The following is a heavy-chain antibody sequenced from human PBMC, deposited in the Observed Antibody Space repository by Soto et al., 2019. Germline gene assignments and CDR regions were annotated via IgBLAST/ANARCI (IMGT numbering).Heavy chain of an antibody. CDR3: ATQTQVTRNGEYFQH. V-gene: IGHV3-21*01. Sequence: EVQLVESGGGLVKPGGSLRLSCAASGFTFSSYSMNWVRQAPGKGLEWVSSISSSSIYIYSADSVTGRFAISRDNAKNSLFLQTNSLRAEDTAVYYCATQTQVTRNGEYFQHWGQGALVTVSS. CDR1: GFTFSSYS. CDR2: ISSSSIYI. J-gene: IGHJ1*01. D-gene: IGHD2-15*01.